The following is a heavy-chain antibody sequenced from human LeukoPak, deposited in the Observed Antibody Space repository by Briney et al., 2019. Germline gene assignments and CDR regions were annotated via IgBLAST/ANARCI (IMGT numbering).Heavy chain of an antibody. CDR2: IYPGDSDT. D-gene: IGHD6-6*01. Sequence: GESLKISCKGSGYSFTSYWIGWVRQMPGKGLEWMGIIYPGDSDTRYSPSFQGQVTISADKSISTAYLQWSSLKASDTAMYYCARLPWGAAHPIYYYYMDVWGKGTTVTVSS. CDR3: ARLPWGAAHPIYYYYMDV. V-gene: IGHV5-51*01. J-gene: IGHJ6*03. CDR1: GYSFTSYW.